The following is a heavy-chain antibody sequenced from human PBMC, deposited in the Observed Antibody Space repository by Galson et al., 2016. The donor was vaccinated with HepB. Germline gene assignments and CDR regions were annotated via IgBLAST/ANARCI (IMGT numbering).Heavy chain of an antibody. V-gene: IGHV3-7*01. D-gene: IGHD2-8*01. CDR3: ARDHCTNVVCHSGHDY. Sequence: SLRLSCAGSTLTFRNYWMTWVRQAPGKGLDWVASISQDGTEERYVDSVKGRFTISRDNSKNSLHLQMNSLRAEDTAVYYCARDHCTNVVCHSGHDYWGQGSLVTVSS. CDR2: ISQDGTEE. J-gene: IGHJ4*02. CDR1: TLTFRNYW.